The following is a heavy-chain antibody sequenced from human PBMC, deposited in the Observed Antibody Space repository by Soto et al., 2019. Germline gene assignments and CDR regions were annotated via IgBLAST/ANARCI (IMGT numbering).Heavy chain of an antibody. CDR2: ISAYNGNT. CDR3: ARRFWSGYRIDYYYGMDV. V-gene: IGHV1-18*04. J-gene: IGHJ6*02. D-gene: IGHD3-3*01. Sequence: ASVKVSCKASGYTFTSYGISWVRQAPGQGLEWMGWISAYNGNTNYAQKLQGRVTMTTDTSTSTAYMELRSLRSDDTAVYYCARRFWSGYRIDYYYGMDVWGQGTTVTVSS. CDR1: GYTFTSYG.